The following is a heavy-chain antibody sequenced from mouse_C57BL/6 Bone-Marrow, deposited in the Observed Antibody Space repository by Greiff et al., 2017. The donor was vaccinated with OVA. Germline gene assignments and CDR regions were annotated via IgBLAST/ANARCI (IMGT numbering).Heavy chain of an antibody. J-gene: IGHJ1*03. D-gene: IGHD2-1*01. CDR2: IRNKANGYTT. CDR3: ARSYGNYDWYFDV. Sequence: EVKVVESGGGLVQPGGSLSLSCAASGFTFTDYYMSWVRQPPGKALEWLGFIRNKANGYTTEYSASVKGRFTISRDNSQSILYLQMNALRAEDSATYYCARSYGNYDWYFDVWGTGTTVTVSS. V-gene: IGHV7-3*01. CDR1: GFTFTDYY.